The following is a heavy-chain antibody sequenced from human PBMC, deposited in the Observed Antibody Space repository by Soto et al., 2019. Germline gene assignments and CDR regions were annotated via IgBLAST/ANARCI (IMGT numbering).Heavy chain of an antibody. CDR1: GFTFSSYG. Sequence: GGSLRLSCAASGFTFSSYGMHWVRQAPGKGLEWVAVISYDGSNKYYADSVKGRFTISRDNSKNTLYLQMNSLRAEDTAVYYCAKAVFGGVVTYLPFDYWGQGTLVTVSS. CDR3: AKAVFGGVVTYLPFDY. D-gene: IGHD3-3*01. CDR2: ISYDGSNK. J-gene: IGHJ4*02. V-gene: IGHV3-30*18.